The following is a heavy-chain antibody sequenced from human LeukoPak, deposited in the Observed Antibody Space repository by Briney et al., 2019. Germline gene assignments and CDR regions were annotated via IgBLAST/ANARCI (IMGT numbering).Heavy chain of an antibody. Sequence: PGGSLRLSCAASGFTLSSYWMSWVRQAPGKGLEWVANIKQDGSEKYYVDSVRGRFTISRDNAKNSLYLQMNSLSAEDTAVYYCARDLLKGFCSGTNCYAVRDYWGERTLVTVSS. V-gene: IGHV3-7*01. CDR3: ARDLLKGFCSGTNCYAVRDY. J-gene: IGHJ4*02. CDR1: GFTLSSYW. CDR2: IKQDGSEK. D-gene: IGHD2-2*01.